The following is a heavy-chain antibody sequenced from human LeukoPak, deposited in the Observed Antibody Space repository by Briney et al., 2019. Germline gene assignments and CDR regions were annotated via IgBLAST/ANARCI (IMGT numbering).Heavy chain of an antibody. D-gene: IGHD3-3*01. Sequence: PGRSLRLSCAASGFTFSSYAMHWVRQAPGKGLEWVAVILYDGSNIYYGDSVKGRFTISRDNSENTLYLQMNSLRPEDTAVYYCARGRLLYFGKRGDYWGQGTLVTISS. V-gene: IGHV3-30*04. CDR3: ARGRLLYFGKRGDY. CDR1: GFTFSSYA. CDR2: ILYDGSNI. J-gene: IGHJ4*02.